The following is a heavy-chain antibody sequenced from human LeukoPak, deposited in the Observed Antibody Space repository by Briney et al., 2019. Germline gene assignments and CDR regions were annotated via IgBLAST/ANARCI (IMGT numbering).Heavy chain of an antibody. J-gene: IGHJ6*02. Sequence: PSETLSLTCTVSGGSISSYYWSWIRQPPGKGLEWIGYIYYSGSTNYNPSLKSRVTISVDTSKNQFSLKLSSVTAADTAVYYCARDPTPLYVNYYYGMDVWGQGTTVTVSS. CDR1: GGSISSYY. D-gene: IGHD3-16*01. V-gene: IGHV4-59*01. CDR2: IYYSGST. CDR3: ARDPTPLYVNYYYGMDV.